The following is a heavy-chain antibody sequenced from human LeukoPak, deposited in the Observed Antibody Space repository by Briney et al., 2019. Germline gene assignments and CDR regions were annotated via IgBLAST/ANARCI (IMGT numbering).Heavy chain of an antibody. V-gene: IGHV1-46*01. J-gene: IGHJ4*02. CDR2: INPSGGST. CDR1: GGTFSSYA. Sequence: GASVKVSCKASGGTFSSYAISWVRQAPGQGLEWMGIINPSGGSTSYAQKFQGRVTMTRDTSTSTVYMELSSLRSEDTAVYYCARVGFPLGYCSGGSCHGGIDYWGQGTLSPSPQ. CDR3: ARVGFPLGYCSGGSCHGGIDY. D-gene: IGHD2-15*01.